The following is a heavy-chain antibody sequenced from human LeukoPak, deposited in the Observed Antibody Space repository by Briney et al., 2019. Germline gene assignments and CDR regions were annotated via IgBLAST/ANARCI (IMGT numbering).Heavy chain of an antibody. Sequence: SQTLSLTCAISGDSVSSDSVGWNWIRQSPSRDLEWLGRTYYRSRWYNDHAVSVKSRIAINPDTSKNQFSLQLNSMTPEDTAMYFCARDKTFGMDVWGQGTTVTVS. CDR2: TYYRSRWYN. V-gene: IGHV6-1*01. CDR1: GDSVSSDSVG. CDR3: ARDKTFGMDV. J-gene: IGHJ6*02.